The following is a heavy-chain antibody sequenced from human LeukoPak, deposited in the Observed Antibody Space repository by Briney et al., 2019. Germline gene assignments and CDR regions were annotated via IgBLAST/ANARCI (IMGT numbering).Heavy chain of an antibody. CDR3: ARDFSGAGYMDV. CDR1: GFTVSSNY. Sequence: GGSLRLSCAASGFTVSSNYMSWVRQAPGKGLEWVSVIYSSGSTYYADSVKGRFTISRDNSKNTLYLQMNSLRAEDTAVYYCARDFSGAGYMDVWGKGTTVTVSS. V-gene: IGHV3-66*03. CDR2: IYSSGST. J-gene: IGHJ6*03. D-gene: IGHD1-14*01.